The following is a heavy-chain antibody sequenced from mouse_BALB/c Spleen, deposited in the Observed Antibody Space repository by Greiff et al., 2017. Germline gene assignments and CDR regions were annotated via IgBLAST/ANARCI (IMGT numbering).Heavy chain of an antibody. Sequence: DVKLVESGGGLVQPGGSRKLSCAASGFTFSSFGMHWVRQAPEKGLEWVAYISSGSSTIYYADTVKGRFTISRDNPKNTLFLQMTSLRSEDTAMYYCARGGLPYWYFDVWGAGTTVTVSS. D-gene: IGHD2-4*01. V-gene: IGHV5-17*02. CDR1: GFTFSSFG. CDR3: ARGGLPYWYFDV. CDR2: ISSGSSTI. J-gene: IGHJ1*01.